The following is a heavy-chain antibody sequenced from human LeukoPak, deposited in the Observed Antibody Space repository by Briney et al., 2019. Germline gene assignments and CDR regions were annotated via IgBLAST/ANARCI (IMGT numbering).Heavy chain of an antibody. CDR3: ARDYYDSSAYYYGYYFDY. J-gene: IGHJ4*02. CDR2: ISSSSSTI. Sequence: GGSLRLSCAASGFTFSSYSMNWVRQAPGKGLEWVSYISSSSSTIYYADSVKGRFTISRDNAKNSLYLQMNSLRVEDTAVYYCARDYYDSSAYYYGYYFDYWGQGTLVTVSS. D-gene: IGHD3-22*01. CDR1: GFTFSSYS. V-gene: IGHV3-48*01.